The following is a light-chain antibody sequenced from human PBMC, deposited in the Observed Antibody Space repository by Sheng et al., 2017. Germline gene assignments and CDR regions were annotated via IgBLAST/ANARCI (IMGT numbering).Light chain of an antibody. CDR1: NIASKT. CDR3: QVWDYTGDHFWV. Sequence: SYVLSQPASVSVAPGQTANIPCGGNNIASKTVSWYRQKPGQAPVLVVYDDKDRPSGIPERFSGSNSGHMATLSIGGVEAGDEADYYCQVWDYTGDHFWVFGGGTKLTVL. V-gene: IGLV3-21*02. J-gene: IGLJ3*02. CDR2: DDK.